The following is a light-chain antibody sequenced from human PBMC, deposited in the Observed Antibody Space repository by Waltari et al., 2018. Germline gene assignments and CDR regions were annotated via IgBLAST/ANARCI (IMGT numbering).Light chain of an antibody. CDR2: DAS. J-gene: IGKJ1*01. V-gene: IGKV3-11*01. Sequence: EIVLTQSPATRSLSPGERATLSCRASQSVRAYLAWYQQKPGQAPRLLIHDASNRATGIPARFSGSGSGTDFTLTISSLEPEDFAVYYCQQRSDWPRTFGQGTKLEVK. CDR3: QQRSDWPRT. CDR1: QSVRAY.